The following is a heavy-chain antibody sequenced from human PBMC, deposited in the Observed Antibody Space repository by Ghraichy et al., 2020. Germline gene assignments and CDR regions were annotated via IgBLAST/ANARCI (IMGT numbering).Heavy chain of an antibody. V-gene: IGHV3-48*02. J-gene: IGHJ3*02. D-gene: IGHD3-22*01. CDR2: ISSSSSTI. CDR3: ARAYYYDSSGYWWAFDI. CDR1: GFTFSSYS. Sequence: GGSLRLSCAASGFTFSSYSMNWVRQAPGKGLEWVSYISSSSSTIYYADSVKGRFTISRDNAKNSLYLQMNSLRDEDTAVYYCARAYYYDSSGYWWAFDIWGQGTMVTVSS.